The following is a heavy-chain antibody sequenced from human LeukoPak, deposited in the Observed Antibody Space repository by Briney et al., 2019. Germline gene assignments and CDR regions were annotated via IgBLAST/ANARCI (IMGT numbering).Heavy chain of an antibody. D-gene: IGHD3-22*01. CDR3: ARSPRDSRDWTGSLDF. J-gene: IGHJ4*02. CDR2: ISYSGSVQ. V-gene: IGHV3-30*03. Sequence: PGMSLRLSCAASGFRFTNFGMHWVRQAPGKGLEWVSVISYSGSVQFYADSVKGRFTIPRDDSKNTVYLQMNSLRVEDTAVYYCARSPRDSRDWTGSLDFWGQGALVTVSS. CDR1: GFRFTNFG.